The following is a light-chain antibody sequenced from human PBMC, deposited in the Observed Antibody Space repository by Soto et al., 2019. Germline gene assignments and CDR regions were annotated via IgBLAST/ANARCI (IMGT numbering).Light chain of an antibody. J-gene: IGLJ2*01. Sequence: QSVLTQPPSASGTPGQRVTISCSGSSTNIGSNYVYWYQQLPGTAPKLLIYTINQRPSGVPDRFSGSKSGTSASLAISGLQSEDEADYYCAAWDDSLNGRVFGGGTKLTVL. V-gene: IGLV1-44*01. CDR1: STNIGSNY. CDR2: TIN. CDR3: AAWDDSLNGRV.